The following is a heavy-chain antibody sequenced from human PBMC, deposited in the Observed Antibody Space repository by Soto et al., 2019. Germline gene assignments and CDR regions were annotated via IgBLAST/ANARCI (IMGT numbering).Heavy chain of an antibody. Sequence: GGSLRLSCAASGFTISSNAMYWVRQAPGKGLEWVSAISDRGDTTHYADSVKGRFTISRDTSKNTLYLQLNTLRADDTAVYYCAKDKPGTTSFDYWGQGTLVTAPQ. J-gene: IGHJ4*02. CDR2: ISDRGDTT. V-gene: IGHV3-23*01. CDR3: AKDKPGTTSFDY. D-gene: IGHD1-1*01. CDR1: GFTISSNA.